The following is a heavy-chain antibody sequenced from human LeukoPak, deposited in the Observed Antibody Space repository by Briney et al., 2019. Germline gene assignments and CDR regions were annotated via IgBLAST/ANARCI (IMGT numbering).Heavy chain of an antibody. CDR2: IIPSSGST. J-gene: IGHJ5*02. V-gene: IGHV1-46*01. Sequence: ASVKVSCKASGYAFTSYHIHWMRQAPGQGLGWMGIIIPSSGSTTYAQKFQGRVTMTRDTSTSTVYMELGSLTSDDTAVYYCATGARSGSYYTDNWFDPWGQGTLVTVSS. D-gene: IGHD1-26*01. CDR3: ATGARSGSYYTDNWFDP. CDR1: GYAFTSYH.